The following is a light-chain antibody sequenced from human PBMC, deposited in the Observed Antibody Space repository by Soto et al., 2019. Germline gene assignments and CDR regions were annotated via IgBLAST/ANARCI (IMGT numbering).Light chain of an antibody. Sequence: QSALIQPASVSGSPGQSITISCTGTTSDVGGYNHVSWFQQHPGKVPKLMIYDVNNRPSGVSNRFSGSKSGNTASLTISGLQAEDEADYYCSSYTKTNTLVFGGGTQLTVL. CDR1: TSDVGGYNH. J-gene: IGLJ2*01. CDR2: DVN. CDR3: SSYTKTNTLV. V-gene: IGLV2-14*01.